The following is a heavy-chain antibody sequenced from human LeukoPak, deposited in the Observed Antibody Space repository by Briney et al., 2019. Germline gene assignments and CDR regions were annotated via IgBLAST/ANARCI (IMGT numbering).Heavy chain of an antibody. J-gene: IGHJ3*02. CDR3: ARDGGGYGSANDAFDI. Sequence: GASVKVSCKASGYTFTSYDINWVRQATGQGLEWMGWMNPNSGNTGYAQKFQGRVTITRNTSISTAYMELSSLRSEDTAVYYCARDGGGYGSANDAFDIWGQGTMVTVSS. CDR2: MNPNSGNT. D-gene: IGHD3-10*01. CDR1: GYTFTSYD. V-gene: IGHV1-8*03.